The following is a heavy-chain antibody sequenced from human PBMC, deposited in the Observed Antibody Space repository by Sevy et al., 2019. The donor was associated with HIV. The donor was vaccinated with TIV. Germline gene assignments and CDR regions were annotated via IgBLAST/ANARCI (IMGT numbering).Heavy chain of an antibody. D-gene: IGHD1-26*01. CDR1: GFTFSSYE. CDR3: ARENYSGSPRGYDYYMDV. Sequence: GGSLRLSCAASGFTFSSYEMNWVRQAPGKGLEWVSYITNSGSTIYYADSVKGRFTISRDNAKNSLYLQMNSLRAEDTAVYYCARENYSGSPRGYDYYMDVWGKGTTVTVSS. CDR2: ITNSGSTI. V-gene: IGHV3-48*03. J-gene: IGHJ6*03.